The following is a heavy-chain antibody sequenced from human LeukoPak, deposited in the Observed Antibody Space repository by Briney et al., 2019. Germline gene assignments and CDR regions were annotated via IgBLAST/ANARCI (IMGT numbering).Heavy chain of an antibody. J-gene: IGHJ6*02. CDR3: ARRAYDFWSGSQIYGMDV. Sequence: ASVKVSCKASGYTFTSYDINWVRQATGQGLKWMGWMSPNSGNTGYAQKFQGRVTMTRNTSISTAYMELSSLRSEGTAVYYCARRAYDFWSGSQIYGMDVWGQGTTVTVSS. D-gene: IGHD3-3*01. V-gene: IGHV1-8*01. CDR1: GYTFTSYD. CDR2: MSPNSGNT.